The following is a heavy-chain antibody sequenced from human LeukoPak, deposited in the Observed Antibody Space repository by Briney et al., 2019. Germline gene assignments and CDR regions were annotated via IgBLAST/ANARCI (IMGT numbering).Heavy chain of an antibody. V-gene: IGHV1-46*01. CDR1: GYTFTTYF. CDR2: INPSGGST. D-gene: IGHD2-21*02. Sequence: ASVKVSCKASGYTFTTYFMHWVRQAPGQGLEWMGIINPSGGSTSYAQKFQGRVTMTRDTSTSTVYMELSSLRSEDTAVYYCARVTQGGYYYFDYWGQGTLVTVSS. CDR3: ARVTQGGYYYFDY. J-gene: IGHJ4*02.